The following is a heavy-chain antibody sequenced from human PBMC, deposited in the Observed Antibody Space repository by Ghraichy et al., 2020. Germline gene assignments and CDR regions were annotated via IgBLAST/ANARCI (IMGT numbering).Heavy chain of an antibody. J-gene: IGHJ4*02. Sequence: SCGASGFTFSSHGMHWVRQAPGKGLEWVAVMSYDGNTKYYADSVKGRFTISRDNSKSTLYLQMNSLRAEDTAVYYCFESDGDWGQGTLVTVSS. D-gene: IGHD2-21*01. V-gene: IGHV3-30*03. CDR3: FESDGD. CDR1: GFTFSSHG. CDR2: MSYDGNTK.